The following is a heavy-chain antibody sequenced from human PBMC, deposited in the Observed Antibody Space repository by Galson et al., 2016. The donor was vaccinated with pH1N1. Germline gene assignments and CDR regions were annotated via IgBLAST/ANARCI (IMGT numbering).Heavy chain of an antibody. Sequence: SLRLSCAASGFTFSSYAMSWVRQAPGKGPEWVSGINSSGGSTYYADSVKGRFTISRDNSKNTMYLQMNSLRAEDSAFSYCARYSSIGARAQDYWGQGTLVPVSS. CDR2: INSSGGST. D-gene: IGHD6-6*01. CDR3: ARYSSIGARAQDY. J-gene: IGHJ4*02. CDR1: GFTFSSYA. V-gene: IGHV3-23*01.